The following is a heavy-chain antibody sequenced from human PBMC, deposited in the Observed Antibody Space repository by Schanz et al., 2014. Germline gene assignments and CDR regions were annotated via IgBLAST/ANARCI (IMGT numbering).Heavy chain of an antibody. D-gene: IGHD6-13*01. CDR1: GFTVSANY. V-gene: IGHV3-66*02. CDR3: ARLGSSYCYPKY. CDR2: INYAGST. J-gene: IGHJ4*02. Sequence: EVQVVESGGGLVQPGGSLRLSCAVSGFTVSANYMIWVRQPPGKGLEWVSLINYAGSTNYADSVRGRFTISRDNSKNTLYLQMSSLRAEDTAVYYCARLGSSYCYPKYWGQGTLVTVSS.